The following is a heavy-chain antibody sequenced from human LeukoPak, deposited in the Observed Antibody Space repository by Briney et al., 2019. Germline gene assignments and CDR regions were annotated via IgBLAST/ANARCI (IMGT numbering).Heavy chain of an antibody. CDR3: ARGVNAFDI. Sequence: SETLSLACAVYGGSFSGYYWSWIRQPPGKGLEWIGEINHSGSTNYNPSLKSRVTISVDTSKNQFSLKLSSVTAADTAVYYCARGVNAFDIWGQGTMVTVSS. V-gene: IGHV4-34*01. CDR1: GGSFSGYY. J-gene: IGHJ3*02. CDR2: INHSGST.